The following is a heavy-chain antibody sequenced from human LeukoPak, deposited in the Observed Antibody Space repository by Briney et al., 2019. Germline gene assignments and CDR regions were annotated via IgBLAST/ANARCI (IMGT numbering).Heavy chain of an antibody. V-gene: IGHV3-15*01. J-gene: IGHJ6*03. CDR1: GFTFSNAW. CDR2: IKSKTDDGTT. Sequence: GGSLRLFCAASGFTFSNAWMSWVRQAPGKGLEWVGCIKSKTDDGTTDYAAPVKGRFTISRDDSKNTLYLQMNSLKTEDTAVYYCTTRVVSNPYYYYYYMHVWGKGTTV. CDR3: TTRVVSNPYYYYYYMHV. D-gene: IGHD3-3*01.